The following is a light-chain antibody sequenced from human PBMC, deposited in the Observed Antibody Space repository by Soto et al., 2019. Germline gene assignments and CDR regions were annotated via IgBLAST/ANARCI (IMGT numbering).Light chain of an antibody. V-gene: IGLV3-1*01. CDR3: QAWDSSTANV. J-gene: IGLJ1*01. CDR1: KLGDKY. Sequence: SYELTQPPSVSVSPGQTASITCSGDKLGDKYACWYQQKPGQSPVLVIYQDSKRPSGIPERFSGSNSGNTATLTISGTQAMDEADYYCQAWDSSTANVFGTGTKPTVL. CDR2: QDS.